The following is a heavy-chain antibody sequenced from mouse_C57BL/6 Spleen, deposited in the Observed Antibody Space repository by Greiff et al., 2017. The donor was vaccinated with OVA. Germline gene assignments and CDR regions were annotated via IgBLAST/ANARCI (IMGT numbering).Heavy chain of an antibody. CDR3: ARGDDGYFPAMDY. V-gene: IGHV1-82*01. Sequence: VQLQQSGPELVKPGASVKISCKASGYAFSSSWMNWVKQRPGKGLEWIGRIYPGDGDTNYNGKFKGKATLTADKSSSTAYMQLSSLTSEDSAVYFCARGDDGYFPAMDYWGQGTSVTVSS. J-gene: IGHJ4*01. CDR2: IYPGDGDT. D-gene: IGHD2-3*01. CDR1: GYAFSSSW.